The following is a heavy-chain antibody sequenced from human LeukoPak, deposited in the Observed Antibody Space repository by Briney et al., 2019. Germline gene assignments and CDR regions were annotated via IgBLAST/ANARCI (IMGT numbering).Heavy chain of an antibody. D-gene: IGHD6-13*01. CDR2: IIPIFGTA. J-gene: IGHJ4*02. Sequence: GSSVKVSCKASGGTFSSYAISWVRQAPGQGLEWMGGIIPIFGTANYAQKFQGRVTTTADESTSTAYMELSSLRSEDTAVYYCARDRAGVAAAARDIWGQGTLVTVSS. CDR3: ARDRAGVAAAARDI. CDR1: GGTFSSYA. V-gene: IGHV1-69*01.